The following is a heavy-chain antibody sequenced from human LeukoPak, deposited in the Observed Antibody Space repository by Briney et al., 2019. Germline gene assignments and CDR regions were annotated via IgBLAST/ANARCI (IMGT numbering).Heavy chain of an antibody. V-gene: IGHV1-2*02. Sequence: GASVKVSCKASGYTFTGYYMHWVRQAPGQGLEWMGWINPNSGDTNYAKKFQGRVTMTRDTSISTAYMEMSRLRSDDTAVFYCARDYGSGIPSTPWSQGTVVTVSS. CDR3: ARDYGSGIPSTP. CDR1: GYTFTGYY. J-gene: IGHJ3*01. D-gene: IGHD3-10*01. CDR2: INPNSGDT.